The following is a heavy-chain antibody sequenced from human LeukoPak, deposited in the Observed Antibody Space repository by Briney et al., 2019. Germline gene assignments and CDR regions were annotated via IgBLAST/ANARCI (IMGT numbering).Heavy chain of an antibody. J-gene: IGHJ4*02. V-gene: IGHV3-13*04. CDR2: IGIAGDT. CDR3: ARGNILTGYDC. Sequence: QPGGSLRLSCAASGFTFSSYDMHWVRQATGKGLEWVSAIGIAGDTYYSGSVKGRFTISRENAKNFLYLQTNSLRAGDTAVYYCARGNILTGYDCWGQGTLVTVSS. D-gene: IGHD3-9*01. CDR1: GFTFSSYD.